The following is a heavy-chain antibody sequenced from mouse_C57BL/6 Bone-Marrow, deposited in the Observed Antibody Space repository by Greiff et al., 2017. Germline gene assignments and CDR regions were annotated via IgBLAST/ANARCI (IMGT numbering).Heavy chain of an antibody. CDR2: FYPGSGSI. Sequence: VQRVESGAELVKPGASVKLSCKASGYTFTEYTIHWVKQRSGQGLEWIGWFYPGSGSIKYNEKFKDKATLTADKSSSTVYMELSRLTSEDSAVYFCARHEDYYDYDGAWFAYWGQGTLVTVSA. D-gene: IGHD2-4*01. CDR1: GYTFTEYT. V-gene: IGHV1-62-2*01. CDR3: ARHEDYYDYDGAWFAY. J-gene: IGHJ3*01.